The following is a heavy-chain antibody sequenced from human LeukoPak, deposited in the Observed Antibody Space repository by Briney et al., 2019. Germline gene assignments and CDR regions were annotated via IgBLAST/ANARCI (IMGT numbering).Heavy chain of an antibody. Sequence: GGTLRLSCAASGFTFDDYAMHWVRQAPGKGLEWVSGISWNSGSIGYADSVKGRFTISRDNAKNSLHLQMNSLRAEDTALYYCAKDYLPDMVRGVSLGYWGQGTLVTVSS. CDR2: ISWNSGSI. CDR3: AKDYLPDMVRGVSLGY. CDR1: GFTFDDYA. J-gene: IGHJ4*02. D-gene: IGHD3-10*01. V-gene: IGHV3-9*01.